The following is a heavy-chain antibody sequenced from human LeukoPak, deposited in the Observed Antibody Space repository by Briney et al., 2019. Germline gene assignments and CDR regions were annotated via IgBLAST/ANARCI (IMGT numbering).Heavy chain of an antibody. Sequence: ASVTVSCTASGYTFTSYGISWVRQAPGQGLEWMGWISAYNGNTNYAQKFQGRVTMTRDTSISTAYMELSRLRSDDTAVYYCARGGRSSAKADLWGQGTLVTVSS. J-gene: IGHJ4*02. CDR3: ARGGRSSAKADL. V-gene: IGHV1-18*01. D-gene: IGHD2-2*01. CDR2: ISAYNGNT. CDR1: GYTFTSYG.